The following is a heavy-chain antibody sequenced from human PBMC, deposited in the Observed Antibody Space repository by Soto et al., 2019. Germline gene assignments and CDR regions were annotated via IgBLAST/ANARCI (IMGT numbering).Heavy chain of an antibody. CDR1: GFTFSNYW. J-gene: IGHJ4*02. CDR2: INPDATTI. CDR3: ATAGSYRFDH. D-gene: IGHD3-10*01. V-gene: IGHV3-74*01. Sequence: GGSLRLSCATSGFTFSNYWINWVRQAPGEGLVWVSRINPDATTINYADSVKGRFTVSRDNAKNTLYLQMNSLRAEDTAVYYCATAGSYRFDHWGQGTLVTVSS.